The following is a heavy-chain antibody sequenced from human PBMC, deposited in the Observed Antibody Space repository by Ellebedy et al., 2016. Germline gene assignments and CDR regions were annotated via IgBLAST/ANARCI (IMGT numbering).Heavy chain of an antibody. CDR3: AKEPPESGSYPNY. CDR1: GFTFSSYG. D-gene: IGHD1-26*01. Sequence: LSLXXAASGFTFSSYGMHWVRQAPGKGLEWVAVISYDGSNKYYADSVKGRFTISRDNSKNTLYLQMNSLRAEDTAVYYCAKEPPESGSYPNYWGQGTLVTVSS. J-gene: IGHJ4*02. V-gene: IGHV3-30*18. CDR2: ISYDGSNK.